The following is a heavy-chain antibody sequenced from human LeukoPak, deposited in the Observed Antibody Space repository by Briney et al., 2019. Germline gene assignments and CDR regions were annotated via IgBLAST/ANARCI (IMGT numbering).Heavy chain of an antibody. CDR2: INHSGST. D-gene: IGHD5-24*01. CDR1: GGSFSGSGYY. V-gene: IGHV4-34*01. CDR3: ARGRRWLQVFDY. Sequence: PSETLSLTCAVYGGSFSGSGYYWSWIRQPPGKGLEWIGEINHSGSTNYNPSLKSRVTISVGTSKNQFSLKLSSVTAADTAVYYCARGRRWLQVFDYWGRGTLVTVSS. J-gene: IGHJ4*02.